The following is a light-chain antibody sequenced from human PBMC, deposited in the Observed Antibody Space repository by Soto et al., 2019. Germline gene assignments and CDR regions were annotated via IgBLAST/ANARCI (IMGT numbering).Light chain of an antibody. CDR1: QSVSNN. CDR3: QQYNIWTWT. J-gene: IGKJ1*01. Sequence: EIVITQSPASLSVSPGETATVSCRASQSVSNNLAWYQYKPGQAPSLVIYGTSTRATGIPARFSGSVSGTEGTIPISSLKSEDGAVYYCQQYNIWTWTFGQGTKVDTK. V-gene: IGKV3-15*01. CDR2: GTS.